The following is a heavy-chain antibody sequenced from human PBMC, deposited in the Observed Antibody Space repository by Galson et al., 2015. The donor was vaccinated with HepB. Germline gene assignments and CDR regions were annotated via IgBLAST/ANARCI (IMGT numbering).Heavy chain of an antibody. J-gene: IGHJ6*03. CDR1: GFTFSSYG. CDR3: AKAVSYYYYYMDV. V-gene: IGHV3-33*06. CDR2: IWYDGSNK. Sequence: SLRLSCAASGFTFSSYGMHWVRQAPGKGLEWVAVIWYDGSNKYYADSVKGRFTISRDNSKNTLYLQMNSLRAEDTAVYYCAKAVSYYYYYMDVWGKGTTVTVSS.